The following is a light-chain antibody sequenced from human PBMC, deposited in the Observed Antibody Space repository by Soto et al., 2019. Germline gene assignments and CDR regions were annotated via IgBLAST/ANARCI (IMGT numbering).Light chain of an antibody. CDR1: SSNIGAGYD. CDR2: GNS. J-gene: IGLJ1*01. V-gene: IGLV1-40*01. CDR3: QSYDSSLSVYV. Sequence: QSVLTQPPSVSGAPGQRVTISCTWSSSNIGAGYDVHWYQQLPGTAPKLLISGNSNRPSGVPDRFSGSKSGTSASLAITGLQAEDEADYYCQSYDSSLSVYVFGTGTKLTVL.